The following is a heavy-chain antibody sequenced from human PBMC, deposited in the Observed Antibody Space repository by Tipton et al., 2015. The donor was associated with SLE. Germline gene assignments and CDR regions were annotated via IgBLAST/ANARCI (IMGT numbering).Heavy chain of an antibody. D-gene: IGHD3-3*01. J-gene: IGHJ5*02. Sequence: QSGPEVKKPGESLRISCTGSGYKFTNYWIGWVRQMPGRGLEWMGIIFPGDSDTRYSPSFQGQVSISADKSIGTAYLEWRSLKASDAAMYYCARLGAGRSVTPDWFDPWGQGTLVTVSS. V-gene: IGHV5-51*03. CDR2: IFPGDSDT. CDR1: GYKFTNYW. CDR3: ARLGAGRSVTPDWFDP.